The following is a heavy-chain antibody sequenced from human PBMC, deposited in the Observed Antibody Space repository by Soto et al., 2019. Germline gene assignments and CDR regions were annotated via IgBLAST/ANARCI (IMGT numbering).Heavy chain of an antibody. D-gene: IGHD5-18*01. CDR1: GFTVSSNY. V-gene: IGHV3-53*05. Sequence: GGSLRLSCAASGFTVSSNYMSWVRQAPGKGLEWVSVIYSGGSTYYADSVKDRFTISRDNSKNTLYLQMNSLRSEDTAVYYCARGPEDKIQLWPKFYYYYGMDVWGQGTTVTVS. CDR2: IYSGGST. J-gene: IGHJ6*02. CDR3: ARGPEDKIQLWPKFYYYYGMDV.